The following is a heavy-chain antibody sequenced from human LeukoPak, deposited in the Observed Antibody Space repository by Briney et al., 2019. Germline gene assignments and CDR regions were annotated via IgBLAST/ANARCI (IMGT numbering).Heavy chain of an antibody. V-gene: IGHV1-2*02. CDR1: GYTFTGYY. CDR3: ARVRGNHCDSSGYGY. Sequence: ASVKVSCKASGYTFTGYYMHWVRQAPGQGDEWMGWINPNSGGTNYAQKFQGRVTMTRDTSISTAYMELSRLRSDDTAVYYCARVRGNHCDSSGYGYWGQGTLVTVSS. CDR2: INPNSGGT. D-gene: IGHD3-22*01. J-gene: IGHJ4*02.